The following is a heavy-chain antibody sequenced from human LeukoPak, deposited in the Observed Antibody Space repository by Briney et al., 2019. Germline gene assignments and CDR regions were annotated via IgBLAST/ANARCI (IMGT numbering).Heavy chain of an antibody. CDR2: INHSGST. CDR1: GGSFSSYY. CDR3: AVNEDY. D-gene: IGHD1-1*01. J-gene: IGHJ4*02. V-gene: IGHV4-34*01. Sequence: SETLSLTCAVYGGSFSSYYWSWIRQPPGKGLEWIGEINHSGSTNYNPSLKSRVTISVDTSKNQFSLKLSSVTAADTAVYYCAVNEDYWGQGTLVTVSS.